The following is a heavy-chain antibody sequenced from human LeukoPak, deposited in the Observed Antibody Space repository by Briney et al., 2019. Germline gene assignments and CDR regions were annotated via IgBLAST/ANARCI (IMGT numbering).Heavy chain of an antibody. J-gene: IGHJ5*02. Sequence: GSLRLSCAASGFTFSSYAMSWVRQAPGKGLEWVSAISGSGGSTYYADSVKGRFTISRDNSKNTLYLQMNSLRAEDTAVYYCAKVSVGSIAARQAFDPWGQGTLVTVSS. D-gene: IGHD6-6*01. CDR1: GFTFSSYA. CDR3: AKVSVGSIAARQAFDP. CDR2: ISGSGGST. V-gene: IGHV3-23*01.